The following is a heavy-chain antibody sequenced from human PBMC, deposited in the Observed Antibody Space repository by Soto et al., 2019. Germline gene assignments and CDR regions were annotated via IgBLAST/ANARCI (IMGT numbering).Heavy chain of an antibody. J-gene: IGHJ3*02. CDR3: ARDPGYSTTWLQAFDS. CDR2: ISTYNGNT. CDR1: GYTFTSYG. V-gene: IGHV1-18*01. D-gene: IGHD6-13*01. Sequence: QVQLVQSGAEVKKPGASVKVSCKASGYTFTSYGISWVRQAPGQGPEWMGRISTYNGNTNYVQRLQGRVTMTTDTSTNTAYMELRSLRYDDTAVYFCARDPGYSTTWLQAFDSWGQGTMVTVSS.